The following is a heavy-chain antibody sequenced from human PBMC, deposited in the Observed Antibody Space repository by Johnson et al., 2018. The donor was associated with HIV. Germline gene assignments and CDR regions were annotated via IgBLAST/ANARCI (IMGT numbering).Heavy chain of an antibody. CDR2: IGTAGDT. D-gene: IGHD2-2*01. CDR3: ARARCSSTNCYEAFDI. Sequence: VQLVESGGGLVKPGGSLRLSSAASRFTFSSYDMHWVRQATGKGLEWVSAIGTAGDTYYPGSVKGRFTISRENAKNSLYLQMNSLRAGDTAVYYCARARCSSTNCYEAFDIWGQGTMVTVSS. V-gene: IGHV3-13*01. J-gene: IGHJ3*02. CDR1: RFTFSSYD.